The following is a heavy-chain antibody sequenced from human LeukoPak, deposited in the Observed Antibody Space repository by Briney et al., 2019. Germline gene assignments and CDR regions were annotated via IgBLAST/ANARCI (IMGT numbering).Heavy chain of an antibody. CDR3: ARKGRIHLWSGRNFDY. J-gene: IGHJ4*02. Sequence: SEPLSLTCSVSGVSISSSSYYWRWIRQPPGEGLEWIGSIYYSGVNYYNPSLKSRVTISVDKSNHQFSLLLSSVTAADTAVYYCARKGRIHLWSGRNFDYWGQGTLVTVSS. CDR1: GVSISSSSYY. D-gene: IGHD5-18*01. V-gene: IGHV4-39*01. CDR2: IYYSGVN.